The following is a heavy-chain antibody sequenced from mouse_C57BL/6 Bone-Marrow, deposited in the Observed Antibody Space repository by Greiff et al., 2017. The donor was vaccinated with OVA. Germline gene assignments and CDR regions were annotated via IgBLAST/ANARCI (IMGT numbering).Heavy chain of an antibody. CDR1: GYTFTSYW. CDR2: IHPNSGST. J-gene: IGHJ1*03. D-gene: IGHD2-4*01. V-gene: IGHV1-64*01. Sequence: QVQLKQPGAELVKPGASVKLSCKASGYTFTSYWMHWVKQRPGHGLEWIGLIHPNSGSTNYNEKYKSKATLTVDKSSSTAYMQLSSLTSEDSAVYYCARRDYDGYFDVWGTGTTVTVSS. CDR3: ARRDYDGYFDV.